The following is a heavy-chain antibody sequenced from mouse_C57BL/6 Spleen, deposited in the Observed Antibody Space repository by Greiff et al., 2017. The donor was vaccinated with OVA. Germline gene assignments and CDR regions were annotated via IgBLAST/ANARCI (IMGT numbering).Heavy chain of an antibody. V-gene: IGHV14-3*01. CDR3: ARGDYYEGFAY. Sequence: EVKLVESVAELVRPGASVKLSCTASGFTIKNTYMHWVKQRPEQGLEWIGRIDPANGNTKYAPKFQGKATITADTSSNTAYLQLSSLTSEDTAIYYCARGDYYEGFAYWGQGTLVTVSA. CDR1: GFTIKNTY. CDR2: IDPANGNT. D-gene: IGHD1-1*01. J-gene: IGHJ3*01.